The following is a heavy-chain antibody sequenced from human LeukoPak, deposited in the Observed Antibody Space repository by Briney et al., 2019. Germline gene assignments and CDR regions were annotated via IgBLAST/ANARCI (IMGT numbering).Heavy chain of an antibody. Sequence: GGSLRLSCAASGFTFSSYSMSWVRQAPGKGLEWVSAISGSGDSAYYADSVKGRFTISRDNSKNTLYLQMNTLRAEDTALYYCAKAGTSGWFWDVDLWGRGTLVTVSS. CDR2: ISGSGDSA. D-gene: IGHD6-19*01. J-gene: IGHJ2*01. CDR1: GFTFSSYS. V-gene: IGHV3-23*01. CDR3: AKAGTSGWFWDVDL.